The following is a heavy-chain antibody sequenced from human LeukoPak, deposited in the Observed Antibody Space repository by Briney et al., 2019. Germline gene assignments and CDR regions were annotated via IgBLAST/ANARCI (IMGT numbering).Heavy chain of an antibody. CDR1: GFTFSSYS. CDR2: ISSSSSYI. D-gene: IGHD5-12*01. Sequence: PGGSLRLSCAASGFTFSSYSMNWLRQAPGKGLKWVSSISSSSSYIYYADSVKGRFTTSRDNAKNSLYLQMNSLRAEDTAVYYCARDQVDIVATSSDYWGQGTLVTVSS. CDR3: ARDQVDIVATSSDY. V-gene: IGHV3-21*01. J-gene: IGHJ4*02.